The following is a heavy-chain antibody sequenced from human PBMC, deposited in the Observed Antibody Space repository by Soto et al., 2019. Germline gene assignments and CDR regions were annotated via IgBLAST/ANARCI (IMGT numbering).Heavy chain of an antibody. CDR2: ISAYNGNT. J-gene: IGHJ4*02. Sequence: GASVTVSCKASGYTFTSYGISWVRQAPGQGLEWMGWISAYNGNTNYAQKLQGRVTMTTDTSTSTAYMELRSLRSDDTAVYYCARVPPLGIAAAGRRFFDYWGQGTLVTVSS. CDR3: ARVPPLGIAAAGRRFFDY. D-gene: IGHD6-13*01. CDR1: GYTFTSYG. V-gene: IGHV1-18*01.